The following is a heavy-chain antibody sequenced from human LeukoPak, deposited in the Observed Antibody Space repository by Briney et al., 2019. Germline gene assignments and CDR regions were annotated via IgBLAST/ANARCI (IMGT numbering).Heavy chain of an antibody. Sequence: SETLSLTCAVYGGSFSGYYWSWIRQPPGNGLEWIGEINHSGSTNYNPSLKGRVTISVDTSKNQFSLKLSSVTAADTAVYYCARANGETTMIDAFDIWGQGTMVTVSS. V-gene: IGHV4-34*01. CDR1: GGSFSGYY. D-gene: IGHD3-22*01. CDR3: ARANGETTMIDAFDI. CDR2: INHSGST. J-gene: IGHJ3*02.